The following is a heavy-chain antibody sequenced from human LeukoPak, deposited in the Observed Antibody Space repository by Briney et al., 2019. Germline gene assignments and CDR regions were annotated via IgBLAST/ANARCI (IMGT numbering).Heavy chain of an antibody. V-gene: IGHV3-9*03. D-gene: IGHD4-11*01. CDR2: ISWNSGSI. Sequence: GRSLRLSCAASGFTFDDYAMYWVRQAPGKGLEWVSGISWNSGSIGYADSVKGRFTISRDNAKNSLYLQMNSLRAEDMALYYCAKGLYSNLLGFDYCGRGTLVTVSS. J-gene: IGHJ4*02. CDR1: GFTFDDYA. CDR3: AKGLYSNLLGFDY.